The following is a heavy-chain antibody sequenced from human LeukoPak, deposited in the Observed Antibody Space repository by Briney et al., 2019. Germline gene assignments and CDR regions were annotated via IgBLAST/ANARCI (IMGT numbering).Heavy chain of an antibody. CDR3: AKLPGGLTENWFDP. CDR2: ISYDGHNE. Sequence: GGSLRLSCAASGFTFSGYGMHWVSQAPGKGLEWVAVISYDGHNEYYADSVKGRFTISRDNSKNTLYLQMNSLRAEDTAVYYCAKLPGGLTENWFDPWGQGTLVTVSS. CDR1: GFTFSGYG. V-gene: IGHV3-30*18. J-gene: IGHJ5*02. D-gene: IGHD3-10*01.